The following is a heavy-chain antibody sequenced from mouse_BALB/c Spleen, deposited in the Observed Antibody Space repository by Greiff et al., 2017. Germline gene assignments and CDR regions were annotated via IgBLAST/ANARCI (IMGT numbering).Heavy chain of an antibody. CDR2: ISSGSSTI. D-gene: IGHD1-1*01. J-gene: IGHJ2*01. CDR1: GFTFSSFG. Sequence: EVKLVESGGGLVQPGGSRKLSCAASGFTFSSFGMHWVRQAPEKGLEWVAYISSGSSTIYYADTVKGRFTISRDNPKNTLFLQMTSLRSEDTAMYYCARGAVVATGDYWGQGTTLTVSS. V-gene: IGHV5-17*02. CDR3: ARGAVVATGDY.